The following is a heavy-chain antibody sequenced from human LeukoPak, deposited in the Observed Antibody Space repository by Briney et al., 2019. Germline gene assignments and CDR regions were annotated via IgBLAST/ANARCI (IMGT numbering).Heavy chain of an antibody. J-gene: IGHJ4*02. D-gene: IGHD3-9*01. CDR2: ISAYNGNT. CDR3: ARDRASLLRYFDWLSNPAFDY. V-gene: IGHV1-18*01. CDR1: GYTFTSYG. Sequence: ASVKVSCKASGYTFTSYGISWVRQAPGQGLEWMGWISAYNGNTNYAQKLQGRVTMTTDTSTSTAYMELRSLRSDDTAVYYCARDRASLLRYFDWLSNPAFDYWGQGTLVTVSS.